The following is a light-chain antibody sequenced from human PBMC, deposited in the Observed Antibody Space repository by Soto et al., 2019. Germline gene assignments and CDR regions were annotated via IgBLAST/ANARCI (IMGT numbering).Light chain of an antibody. CDR2: EVS. Sequence: QSALTQPASVSGSPGQSITISCTGTSSDVGGYNYVSWYQHHPGKAPKLMIFEVSNRPSGVSNRFSGSKSGNTASLTISGLQDEDDADYFCSSDTSTSTLVFGTGTKLTVL. J-gene: IGLJ1*01. CDR3: SSDTSTSTLV. CDR1: SSDVGGYNY. V-gene: IGLV2-14*01.